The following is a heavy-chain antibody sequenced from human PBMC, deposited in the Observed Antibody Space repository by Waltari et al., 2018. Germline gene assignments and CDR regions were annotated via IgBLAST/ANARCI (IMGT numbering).Heavy chain of an antibody. Sequence: EVQLVESGGGLVKPGGSLRLSCIASGFTFGAYGMNWVRQSPGKGRGGVSSSSKDSIYIFNADAGKGRFTISRDNAKNSLYLQMDSLRAEDRAVYYCARGGAFSGNCLDYWGQGAPVTVSS. CDR3: ARGGAFSGNCLDY. D-gene: IGHD1-1*01. CDR1: GFTFGAYG. J-gene: IGHJ4*02. V-gene: IGHV3-21*06. CDR2: SSKDSIYI.